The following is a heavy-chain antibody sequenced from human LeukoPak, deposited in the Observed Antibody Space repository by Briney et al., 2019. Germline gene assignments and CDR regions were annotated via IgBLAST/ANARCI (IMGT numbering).Heavy chain of an antibody. CDR1: GGSFSGYY. CDR2: INYSGST. V-gene: IGHV4-34*01. D-gene: IGHD2-15*01. CDR3: AGKGTVVAATFDY. J-gene: IGHJ4*02. Sequence: SETLSLTCAVYGGSFSGYYRSWIRQPPGKGLEWIGEINYSGSTNYNPSLKSRVTISVDTSKNQFSLKLSSVTAADTAVYYCAGKGTVVAATFDYWGQGTLVTVSS.